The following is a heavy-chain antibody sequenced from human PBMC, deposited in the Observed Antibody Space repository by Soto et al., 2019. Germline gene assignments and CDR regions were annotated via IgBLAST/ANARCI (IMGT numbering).Heavy chain of an antibody. D-gene: IGHD3-22*01. CDR3: ARDRYCYDSRGYYRTLDS. V-gene: IGHV4-59*01. Sequence: KTSETLSLTCFISGGSFSNDYWTWIRQSPGKGLEWIGYIFHSGITDYNPSVKSRVTISIDKSRNLFSLNLTSVTAADTAVYYCARDRYCYDSRGYYRTLDSWGQGTLVTVSS. CDR2: IFHSGIT. CDR1: GGSFSNDY. J-gene: IGHJ5*01.